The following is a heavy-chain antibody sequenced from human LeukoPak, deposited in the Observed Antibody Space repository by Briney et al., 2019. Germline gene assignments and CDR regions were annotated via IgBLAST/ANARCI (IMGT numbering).Heavy chain of an antibody. D-gene: IGHD6-6*01. J-gene: IGHJ6*03. Sequence: MPSETLSLTCAVYGGSFSGYCWSWIRQPPGKGLEWIGEINHSGSTNYNPSLKSRVTISVDTSKNQFSLKLSSVTAADTAVYYCARGIAARHYYYYYMDVWGKGTTVTVS. CDR1: GGSFSGYC. CDR2: INHSGST. V-gene: IGHV4-34*01. CDR3: ARGIAARHYYYYYMDV.